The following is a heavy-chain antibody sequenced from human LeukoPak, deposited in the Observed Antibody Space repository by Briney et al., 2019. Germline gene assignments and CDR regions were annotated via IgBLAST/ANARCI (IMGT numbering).Heavy chain of an antibody. CDR3: ASSYYDSSGYYYFDY. CDR2: INPSGGST. D-gene: IGHD3-22*01. V-gene: IGHV1-46*01. Sequence: ASVKVSCKASGYTFTSYYMHWVRQAPGQGLEWMGIINPSGGSTSYAQKFQGRVTMIRDTSTSTVYMELSSLRSEDTAVYYCASSYYDSSGYYYFDYWGQGTLVTVSS. J-gene: IGHJ4*02. CDR1: GYTFTSYY.